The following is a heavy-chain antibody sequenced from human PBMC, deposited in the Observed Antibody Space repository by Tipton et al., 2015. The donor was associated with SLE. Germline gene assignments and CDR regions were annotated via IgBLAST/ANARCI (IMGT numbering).Heavy chain of an antibody. J-gene: IGHJ3*02. CDR1: GFSVRSDY. Sequence: SLRLSCAASGFSVRSDYMTWVRQAPGKGLEWVAVIWFDGRNKYYADSVEGRFTISRDNSKNTLYLEMNSLRAEDTALYYCARERVQLWGNYDAFDIWGQGTMVTVSS. V-gene: IGHV3-33*08. D-gene: IGHD1-1*01. CDR2: IWFDGRNK. CDR3: ARERVQLWGNYDAFDI.